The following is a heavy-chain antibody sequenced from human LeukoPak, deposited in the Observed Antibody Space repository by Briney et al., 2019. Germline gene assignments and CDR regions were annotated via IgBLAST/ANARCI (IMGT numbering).Heavy chain of an antibody. Sequence: ASVKVSCKASGYTFTSYGISWVRQAPGQGLEWMGWISAYNGNTNYAQKLQGRVTMTTDTSTSTAYMELRSLRSDDTAVYYCARVKFAREYSYGPDNSGFDYWGQGTLVTVSS. V-gene: IGHV1-18*01. CDR1: GYTFTSYG. CDR2: ISAYNGNT. J-gene: IGHJ4*02. CDR3: ARVKFAREYSYGPDNSGFDY. D-gene: IGHD5-18*01.